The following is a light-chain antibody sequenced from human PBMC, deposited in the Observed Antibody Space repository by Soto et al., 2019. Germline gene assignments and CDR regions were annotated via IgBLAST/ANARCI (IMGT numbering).Light chain of an antibody. CDR1: QSILYNSNNKNY. V-gene: IGKV4-1*01. CDR2: WAS. Sequence: DIVMTQSPDSLAVSLGERATINCKSSQSILYNSNNKNYLAWYQQKPGQPPKLLIYWASTRESGVPDRFSGSGSGADFTLTISSLRAEDFAVYYCQQYYSAPWTFGQGTKVEIK. CDR3: QQYYSAPWT. J-gene: IGKJ1*01.